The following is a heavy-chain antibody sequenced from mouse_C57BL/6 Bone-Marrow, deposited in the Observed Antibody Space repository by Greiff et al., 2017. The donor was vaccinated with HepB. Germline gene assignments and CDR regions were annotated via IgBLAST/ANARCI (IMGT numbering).Heavy chain of an antibody. CDR1: GYTFTSYW. CDR3: AIPLITTVVANTLYWYFDV. CDR2: IHPSDSDT. J-gene: IGHJ1*03. Sequence: QVQLKQPGAELVKPGASVKVSCKASGYTFTSYWMHWVKQRPGQGLEWIGRIHPSDSDTNYNQKFKGKATLTVDKSSSTAYMQLSSLTSEDSAVYYCAIPLITTVVANTLYWYFDVWGTGTTVTVSS. D-gene: IGHD1-1*01. V-gene: IGHV1-74*01.